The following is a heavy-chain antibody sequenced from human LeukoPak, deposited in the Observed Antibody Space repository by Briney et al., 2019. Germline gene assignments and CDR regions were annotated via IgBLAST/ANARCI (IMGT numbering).Heavy chain of an antibody. CDR1: GFTFSNYW. Sequence: PGGSLRLSCAASGFTFSNYWMSWVRQAPGKGLEWVSSISGSGGSRDYADSVRGRFTISRDNSRNTLYLQMTSLRAEDTAVYYCAKDLVTGSLDYWGQGTLVTVSS. CDR2: ISGSGGSR. D-gene: IGHD3-10*01. J-gene: IGHJ4*02. V-gene: IGHV3-23*01. CDR3: AKDLVTGSLDY.